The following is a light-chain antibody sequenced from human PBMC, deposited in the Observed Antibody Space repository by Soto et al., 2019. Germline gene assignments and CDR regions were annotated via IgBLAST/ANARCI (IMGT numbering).Light chain of an antibody. CDR1: QSLLHSNGYNY. CDR2: LCS. CDR3: MEALQIPGT. V-gene: IGKV2-28*01. Sequence: DLVMTQSPLSLPVTPGEPASISCRSSQSLLHSNGYNYLDWYLQKAGQSPQLLIYLCSNRASGVPERFSGSGPGTDVTLIISRGEAENVGGYYCMEALQIPGTSGQGTQVEIK. J-gene: IGKJ1*01.